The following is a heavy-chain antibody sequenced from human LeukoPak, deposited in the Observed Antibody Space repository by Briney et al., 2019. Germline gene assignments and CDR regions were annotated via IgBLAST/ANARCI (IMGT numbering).Heavy chain of an antibody. V-gene: IGHV1-2*02. CDR2: INPNSGGI. Sequence: ASVKVSCKASGFTFAGYYMEWVRQAPGQGLEWMGWINPNSGGINYAQDFQGRVTLTRDTSISTAYMELSRLRSDDTAMYYCARNLWFGESTDAFNIWGQGTMVTVSS. J-gene: IGHJ3*02. CDR3: ARNLWFGESTDAFNI. CDR1: GFTFAGYY. D-gene: IGHD3-10*01.